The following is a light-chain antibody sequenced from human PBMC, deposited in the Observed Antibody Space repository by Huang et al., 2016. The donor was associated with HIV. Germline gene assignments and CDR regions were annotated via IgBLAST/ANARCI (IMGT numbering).Light chain of an antibody. CDR1: QDVSDY. Sequence: AIRITQSPSSLSASTGDTVTITCRASQDVSDYLAWYQQKPGRAPNLLVYSASTLQGGVPSRVSGNGSATDFSLTINCLQSEDSGTYYCQQYSVYPWTFGQGTKV. V-gene: IGKV1-8*01. CDR3: QQYSVYPWT. CDR2: SAS. J-gene: IGKJ1*01.